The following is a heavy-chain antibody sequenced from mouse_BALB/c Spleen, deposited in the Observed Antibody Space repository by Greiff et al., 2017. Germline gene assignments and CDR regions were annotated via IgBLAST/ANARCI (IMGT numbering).Heavy chain of an antibody. Sequence: VQLKESGPGLVAPSQSLSITCTVSGFSLTSYGVHWVRQPPGKGLEWLGVIWAGGSTNYNSALMSRLSISKDNSKSQVFLKMNSLQTDDTAMYYCARDYYGSSSFAYWGQGTLVTVSA. J-gene: IGHJ3*01. V-gene: IGHV2-9*02. CDR1: GFSLTSYG. CDR3: ARDYYGSSSFAY. CDR2: IWAGGST. D-gene: IGHD1-1*01.